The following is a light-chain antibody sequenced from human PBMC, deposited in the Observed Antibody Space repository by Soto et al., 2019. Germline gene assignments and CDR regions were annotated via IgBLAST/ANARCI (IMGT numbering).Light chain of an antibody. J-gene: IGKJ4*01. Sequence: EIVLTQSPGTLSLSPGETATVSCRATESLITKALAWYQQKPGQAPRLLIYGAFTRATGIPARFSGSGSGTDFTLTISSLEPEDFAVYYCQQRSKWPLTFGGGTKVETK. V-gene: IGKV3-11*01. CDR3: QQRSKWPLT. CDR1: ESLITKA. CDR2: GAF.